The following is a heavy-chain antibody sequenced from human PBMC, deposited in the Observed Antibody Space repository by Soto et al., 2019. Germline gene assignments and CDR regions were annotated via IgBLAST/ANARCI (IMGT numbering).Heavy chain of an antibody. Sequence: QLGGRPGHTCAASGLPPTSYGVSRVRQAPGKGLEWVSTINTNGNRHYADSVKGRFNIYRDSSESMLYLDMNNLRAEDKALYYCARKLGVGHYPFRHWGQGT. CDR1: GLPPTSYG. V-gene: IGHV3-23*01. J-gene: IGHJ4*02. CDR3: ARKLGVGHYPFRH. CDR2: INTNGNR. D-gene: IGHD7-27*01.